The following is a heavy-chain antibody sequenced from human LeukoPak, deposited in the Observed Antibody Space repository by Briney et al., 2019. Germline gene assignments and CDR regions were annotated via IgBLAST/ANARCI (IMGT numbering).Heavy chain of an antibody. Sequence: GASVKVSCKASGYTFTGSYMHWVRQAPGQGLEWMGWINPNSGSTNSAQKFQGRVTMTRDTSISTAYMELSRLRSDDTAVYYCARAIAVAMYNWFDPWGQGTLVTVSS. CDR3: ARAIAVAMYNWFDP. CDR1: GYTFTGSY. J-gene: IGHJ5*02. D-gene: IGHD6-19*01. V-gene: IGHV1-2*02. CDR2: INPNSGST.